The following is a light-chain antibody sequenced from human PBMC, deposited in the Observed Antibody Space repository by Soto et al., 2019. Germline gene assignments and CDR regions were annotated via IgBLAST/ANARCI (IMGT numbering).Light chain of an antibody. CDR3: QQYRSWPRT. CDR1: QSVRSN. CDR2: GAS. V-gene: IGKV3-15*01. Sequence: EVVMTQSPATLSVSPGERVTLSCRASQSVRSNLAWYQQKPGQAPRLLIYGASTRATDMPGRFSGRGAGAEFTLTISSLQSEDFAVYYCQQYRSWPRTFGQGTKVDIK. J-gene: IGKJ1*01.